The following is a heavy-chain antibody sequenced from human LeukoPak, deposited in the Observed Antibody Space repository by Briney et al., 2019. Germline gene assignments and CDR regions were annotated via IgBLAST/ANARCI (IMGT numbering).Heavy chain of an antibody. Sequence: GGSLRLSCAASGFTFSDYWMSWVRQAPGKGPEWVANINQGGSDQYYVDSLKGRFTISRDNAKNLLFLQMNGLTAEDTAVYYCAATNWFDPWGPGTLVTVSS. D-gene: IGHD1-26*01. CDR3: AATNWFDP. V-gene: IGHV3-7*01. J-gene: IGHJ5*02. CDR1: GFTFSDYW. CDR2: INQGGSDQ.